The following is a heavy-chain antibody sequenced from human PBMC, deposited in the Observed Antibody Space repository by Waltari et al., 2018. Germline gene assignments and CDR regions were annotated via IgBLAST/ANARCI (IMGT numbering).Heavy chain of an antibody. V-gene: IGHV3-23*01. CDR2: ISGSGGST. Sequence: EVQLLESGGGLVQPGGSLRLSCAASGFTFSSYAMSWVRQAPGKGLGWVSAISGSGGSTYYADSVKGRFTISRDNSKNTLYLQMNSLRAEDTAVYYCAKDFKAPTPRYSSGWFYFDYWGQGTLVTVSS. J-gene: IGHJ4*02. CDR3: AKDFKAPTPRYSSGWFYFDY. CDR1: GFTFSSYA. D-gene: IGHD6-19*01.